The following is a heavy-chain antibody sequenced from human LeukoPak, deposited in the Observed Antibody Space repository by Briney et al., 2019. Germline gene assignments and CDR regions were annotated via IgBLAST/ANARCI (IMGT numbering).Heavy chain of an antibody. CDR2: VNRDGSET. Sequence: GGSPRLSCAASGFTLSNHWMTWVRQVPGRGPEWVANVNRDGSETYYLDSVKGRFTISKDNAKNSLYLQMNSLRAEDTALYHCARNNGMDVWGQGTTVIVSS. CDR3: ARNNGMDV. J-gene: IGHJ6*02. CDR1: GFTLSNHW. V-gene: IGHV3-7*03.